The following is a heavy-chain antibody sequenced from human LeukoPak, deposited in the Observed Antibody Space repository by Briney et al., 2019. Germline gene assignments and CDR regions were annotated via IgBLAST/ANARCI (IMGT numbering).Heavy chain of an antibody. CDR2: VNRDGSET. Sequence: GGSPRLSCAASGFTLSNHWMTWVRQVPGRGPEWVANVNRDGSETYYLDSVKGRFTISKDNAKNSLYLQMNSLRAEDTALYHCARNNGMDVWGQGTTVIVSS. CDR3: ARNNGMDV. J-gene: IGHJ6*02. CDR1: GFTLSNHW. V-gene: IGHV3-7*03.